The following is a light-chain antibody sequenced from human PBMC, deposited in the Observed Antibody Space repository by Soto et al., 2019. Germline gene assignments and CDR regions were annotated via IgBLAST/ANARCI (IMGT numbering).Light chain of an antibody. J-gene: IGKJ1*01. CDR3: QQYKKWPRT. Sequence: EILMTQSPSTLSVSPGERATLSCRASQSVSSNFAWYPPKPGQAPRLLSYDASTRATGIPARFSGSGSGTESTLTISSLQSEDFEVYYCQQYKKWPRTFGHGTKVDNK. CDR2: DAS. CDR1: QSVSSN. V-gene: IGKV3-15*01.